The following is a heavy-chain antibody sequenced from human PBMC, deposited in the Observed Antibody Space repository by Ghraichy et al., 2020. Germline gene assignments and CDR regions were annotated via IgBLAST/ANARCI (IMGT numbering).Heavy chain of an antibody. J-gene: IGHJ4*02. D-gene: IGHD4-17*01. CDR1: GFSFSRHW. CDR2: IKSDGSDS. CDR3: ARDPYGDYKYGGTDY. Sequence: GSLRLSCAASGFSFSRHWMSWVRQAPGKGLEWVASIKSDGSDSVYVDSVKGRFIISRDNAKNSVSLEMNSLRVDDTAVYYCARDPYGDYKYGGTDYWGQGTLVSVSS. V-gene: IGHV3-7*01.